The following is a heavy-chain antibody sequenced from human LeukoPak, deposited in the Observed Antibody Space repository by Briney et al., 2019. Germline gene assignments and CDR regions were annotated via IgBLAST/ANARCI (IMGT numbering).Heavy chain of an antibody. V-gene: IGHV1-2*04. J-gene: IGHJ3*02. CDR2: INPNSGGT. CDR1: GYTFTGYY. D-gene: IGHD6-13*01. Sequence: GASVKVSCKASGYTFTGYYMHWVRQAPGQGLEWMGWINPNSGGTNYAQKFQGWVTMTRDTSISTAYMELSRLRSDDTAVYYCARDGPIPANSSSWDDAFDIWGQGTMVTVSS. CDR3: ARDGPIPANSSSWDDAFDI.